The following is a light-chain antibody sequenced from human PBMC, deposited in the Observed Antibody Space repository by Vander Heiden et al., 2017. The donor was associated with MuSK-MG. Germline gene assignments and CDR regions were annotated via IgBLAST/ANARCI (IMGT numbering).Light chain of an antibody. V-gene: IGKV1-39*01. CDR2: GAS. CDR3: QQNYNTPLT. J-gene: IGKJ4*01. Sequence: EIQMTQSPSSLSASVGDRVTITCRASQSISSYLNWYQQKPGKAPKLLIYGASSLQSGVPSRFSGSGSGTDFTLTISRLQPEDFASYYCQQNYNTPLTFGGGTKVEIK. CDR1: QSISSY.